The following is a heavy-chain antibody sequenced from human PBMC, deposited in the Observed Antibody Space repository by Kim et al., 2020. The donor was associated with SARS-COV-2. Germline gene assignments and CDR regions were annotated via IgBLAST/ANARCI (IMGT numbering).Heavy chain of an antibody. D-gene: IGHD6-13*01. V-gene: IGHV1-46*01. Sequence: QKFQGRVTMTRDTSTGTVYMELSSLRSEDTAVYYCARDRGLKAAAGLMGYWGQGTLVTVSS. J-gene: IGHJ4*02. CDR3: ARDRGLKAAAGLMGY.